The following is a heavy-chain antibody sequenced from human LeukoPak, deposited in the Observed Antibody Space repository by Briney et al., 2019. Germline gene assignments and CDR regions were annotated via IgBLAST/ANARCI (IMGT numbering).Heavy chain of an antibody. V-gene: IGHV1-2*06. J-gene: IGHJ5*02. CDR3: ARALPPYDYVWGSHRLENNWFDP. D-gene: IGHD3-16*02. CDR2: INPNSGGT. CDR1: GYTFTGYY. Sequence: ASVKVSCKASGYTFTGYYMHWVRQAPGQGLEWMGRINPNSGGTNYAQKFQGRVTMTRDTSISTAYMELSRLRSDDTAVYYCARALPPYDYVWGSHRLENNWFDPWGQGTLVTVSS.